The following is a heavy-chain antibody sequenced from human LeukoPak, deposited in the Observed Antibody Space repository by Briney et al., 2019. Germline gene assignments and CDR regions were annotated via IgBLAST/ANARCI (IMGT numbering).Heavy chain of an antibody. J-gene: IGHJ4*02. V-gene: IGHV4-61*02. CDR1: GGSISSGSYY. CDR3: AGTQLERRAPHFDY. CDR2: IYTSGST. Sequence: SETLSLTCTVSGGSISSGSYYWSWIRQSAGKGLEWIGRIYTSGSTNYNPSLKSRVTISEDTSKNQFSLKLSSVTAADTAVYYCAGTQLERRAPHFDYWGQGTLVTVSS. D-gene: IGHD1-1*01.